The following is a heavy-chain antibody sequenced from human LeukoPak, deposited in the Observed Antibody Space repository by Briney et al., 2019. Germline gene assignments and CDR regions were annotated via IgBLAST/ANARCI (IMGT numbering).Heavy chain of an antibody. D-gene: IGHD4-23*01. CDR2: ITSSSSYI. CDR3: ARDGDTVLTRGYYYYMDV. CDR1: GFTFSSYT. Sequence: PGGSLRLSCAASGFTFSSYTMNWVRQAPGKGPEWVSSITSSSSYIYYADSVKGRFTISRDNARNSLYLQMNSLRAEDTALYYCARDGDTVLTRGYYYYMDVWGKGTTVTVSS. V-gene: IGHV3-21*01. J-gene: IGHJ6*03.